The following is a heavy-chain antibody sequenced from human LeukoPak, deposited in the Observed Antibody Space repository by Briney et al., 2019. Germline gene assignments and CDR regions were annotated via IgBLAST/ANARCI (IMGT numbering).Heavy chain of an antibody. D-gene: IGHD6-19*01. V-gene: IGHV1-69*05. CDR1: GGTFSSYA. Sequence: SVKVSCKASGGTFSSYAVSWVRQAPGQGLEWMGRIIPIFGTANYAQKFQGRVTITTDESTSTAYMELSSLRSEDTAVYYCARDVHGSGWYQFDYWGQGTLVTVSS. CDR2: IIPIFGTA. CDR3: ARDVHGSGWYQFDY. J-gene: IGHJ4*02.